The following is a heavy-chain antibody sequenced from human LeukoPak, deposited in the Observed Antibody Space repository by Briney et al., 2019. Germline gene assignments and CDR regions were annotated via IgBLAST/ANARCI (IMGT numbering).Heavy chain of an antibody. CDR1: RLPFSSCA. Sequence: RPLIVPYAASRLPFSSCAMHWNCQPPGEGLVRPDVIPNNGRNKYHADSVKCRFPIYRDNSKITLYLQMNSLRAEDTAVYYCARDPAFDCSSTSCYSDAFDIWGQGTMVTVSS. J-gene: IGHJ3*02. CDR3: ARDPAFDCSSTSCYSDAFDI. CDR2: IPNNGRNK. V-gene: IGHV3-30*04. D-gene: IGHD2-2*01.